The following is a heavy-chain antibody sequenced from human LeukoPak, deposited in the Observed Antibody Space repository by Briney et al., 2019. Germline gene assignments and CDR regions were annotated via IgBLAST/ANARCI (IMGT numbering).Heavy chain of an antibody. CDR2: IDPNSGGT. V-gene: IGHV1-2*02. CDR1: GYTFSGYY. CDR3: ARVNRGQRFRGYRDNWFDP. Sequence: ASVKVSCKASGYTFSGYYMHWVRQAPGQGLEWMGWIDPNSGGTKYAQKFQGRVTMTRGTSISTAYMELSRLRSDDTAVYYCARVNRGQRFRGYRDNWFDPWGQGTLVTVSS. J-gene: IGHJ5*02. D-gene: IGHD5-18*01.